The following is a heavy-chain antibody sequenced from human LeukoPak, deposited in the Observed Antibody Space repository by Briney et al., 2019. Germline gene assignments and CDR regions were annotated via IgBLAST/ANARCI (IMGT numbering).Heavy chain of an antibody. CDR3: AGREMATISGDY. J-gene: IGHJ4*02. V-gene: IGHV4-34*01. CDR2: INHSGST. CDR1: GGSFSGYY. Sequence: SETLSLICAVYGGSFSGYYWSWIRQPPGKGLEWIGEINHSGSTNYNPSLKSRVTISVDTSKNQFSLKLSSVTAADTAVYYCAGREMATISGDYWGQGTLVTVSS. D-gene: IGHD5-24*01.